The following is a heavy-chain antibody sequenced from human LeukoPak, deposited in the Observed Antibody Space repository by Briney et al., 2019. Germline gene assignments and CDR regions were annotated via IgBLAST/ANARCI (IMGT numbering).Heavy chain of an antibody. CDR1: GFTFSSYS. CDR2: ISSSSSTI. CDR3: ARRDDYVWGSYPNYFDY. V-gene: IGHV3-48*01. J-gene: IGHJ4*02. Sequence: GGSLRLSCAASGFTFSSYSMNWVRRAPGKGLSWVYYISSSSSTIYYADSVKGRFTISRDNAKNSLYLQMNSLRAEDTAVYYCARRDDYVWGSYPNYFDYWGQGTLVTVSS. D-gene: IGHD3-16*02.